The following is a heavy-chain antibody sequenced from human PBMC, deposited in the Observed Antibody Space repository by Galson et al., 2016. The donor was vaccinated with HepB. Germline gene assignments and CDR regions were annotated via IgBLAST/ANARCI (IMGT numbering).Heavy chain of an antibody. V-gene: IGHV3-23*01. CDR1: RFTFSIYA. CDR2: ISGTGGST. D-gene: IGHD2/OR15-2a*01. J-gene: IGHJ4*02. Sequence: SLRLSCAASRFTFSIYAMSWVRQAPGKGLEWVSAISGTGGSTYSAASEKGHFTISRNNSKHTLYLQMKLNSMTAADSAVYYCAGFQNLGQLDFWGQGTLVTVSS. CDR3: AGFQNLGQLDF.